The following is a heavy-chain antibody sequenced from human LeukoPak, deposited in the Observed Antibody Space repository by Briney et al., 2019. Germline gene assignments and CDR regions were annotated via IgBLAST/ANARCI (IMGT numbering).Heavy chain of an antibody. CDR1: GDSVSSNSAA. CDR3: ARGKGCMIDN. V-gene: IGHV6-1*01. J-gene: IGHJ4*02. CDR2: TYYRSKWYN. Sequence: SQTLSLTCAISGDSVSSNSAAWNWLRQSPSRGLEWLGRTYYRSKWYNGYAASVNSRIIINPDASKNQFSLQLNSVTPEDTAVYYCARGKGCMIDNWGQGILVTVSS.